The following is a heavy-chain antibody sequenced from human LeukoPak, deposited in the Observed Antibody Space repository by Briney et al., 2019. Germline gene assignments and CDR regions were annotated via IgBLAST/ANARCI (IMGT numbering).Heavy chain of an antibody. Sequence: GGSLRLSCAASGFSFDFSGYAMSWVRQAPGKGLEWVSGINGIGTSIYYADSVKGRFTISRDNSKTTLYLQMNSLRAEDTAVYYCAKVEGLDLYYDILTGYYAGGWFDPWGQGTLVTVSS. J-gene: IGHJ5*02. V-gene: IGHV3-23*05. D-gene: IGHD3-9*01. CDR1: GFSFDFSGYA. CDR2: INGIGTSI. CDR3: AKVEGLDLYYDILTGYYAGGWFDP.